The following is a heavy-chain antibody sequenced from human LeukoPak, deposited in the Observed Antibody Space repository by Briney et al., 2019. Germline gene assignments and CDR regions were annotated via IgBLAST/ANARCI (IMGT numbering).Heavy chain of an antibody. CDR2: INHSGST. Sequence: SETLSLTCAVYGGSFSGYYWSWIRQPPGKGLEWIGEINHSGSTNYNPSLKSRVTISVGTSKNQFSLKLSSVTAADTAVYYCARAKDSSSWYILNYWGQGTLVTVSS. CDR1: GGSFSGYY. J-gene: IGHJ4*02. D-gene: IGHD6-13*01. V-gene: IGHV4-34*01. CDR3: ARAKDSSSWYILNY.